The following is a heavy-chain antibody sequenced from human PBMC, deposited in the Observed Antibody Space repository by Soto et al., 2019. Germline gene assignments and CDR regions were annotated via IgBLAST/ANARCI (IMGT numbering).Heavy chain of an antibody. Sequence: VASVKVSCKASGYTFSGYYMYWVRQAPGQGLEWMGWINPSTGGTNYGQKFQGRVTMTRDTSISTAYMELSRLRSDDTAVYYCARDGEWLQRYYYYYNGMDVWGQGTTVTVSS. D-gene: IGHD5-12*01. V-gene: IGHV1-2*02. CDR2: INPSTGGT. J-gene: IGHJ6*02. CDR3: ARDGEWLQRYYYYYNGMDV. CDR1: GYTFSGYY.